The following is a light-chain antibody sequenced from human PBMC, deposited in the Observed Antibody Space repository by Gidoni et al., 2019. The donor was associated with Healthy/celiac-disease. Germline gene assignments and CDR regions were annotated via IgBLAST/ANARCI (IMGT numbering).Light chain of an antibody. CDR2: GNS. J-gene: IGLJ1*01. CDR3: QSYDSSLSGGV. CDR1: SSNIGAGYD. Sequence: QSVLTQPPSVSGAPGQRVTISCTGSSSNIGAGYDVHWYQQLPGTAPKLLIYGNSQRPSGVPDRFSGSKSGTSASLAITGLQAEDEADYYCQSYDSSLSGGVFGTGTKVTVL. V-gene: IGLV1-40*01.